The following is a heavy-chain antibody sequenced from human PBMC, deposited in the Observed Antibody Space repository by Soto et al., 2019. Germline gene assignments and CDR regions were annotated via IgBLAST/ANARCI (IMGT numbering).Heavy chain of an antibody. Sequence: LETQSLSCTVAGDSISNYGWTWIRQPPGKGLEWIGCFYNSGNTNYNPSLKSRVTISVDTSNNQFSLRVNSVTAADTAVYYCASTKKWLAFGYWGQGALVTVSS. CDR1: GDSISNYG. CDR3: ASTKKWLAFGY. D-gene: IGHD6-19*01. CDR2: FYNSGNT. V-gene: IGHV4-59*01. J-gene: IGHJ4*02.